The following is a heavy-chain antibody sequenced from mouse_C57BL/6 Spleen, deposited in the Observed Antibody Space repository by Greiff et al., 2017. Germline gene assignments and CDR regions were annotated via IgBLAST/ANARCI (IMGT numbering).Heavy chain of an antibody. CDR3: ASPSGNGNYGSWFAY. Sequence: VQLKESGAELVKPGASVKLSCTASGFNIKDYYMHWVKQRTEQGLEWIGRIDPEDGETKYAPKFQGKATITADTSSNTAYLQLSSLTSEDTAVYYCASPSGNGNYGSWFAYWGQGTLVTVSA. CDR1: GFNIKDYY. D-gene: IGHD2-1*01. CDR2: IDPEDGET. V-gene: IGHV14-2*01. J-gene: IGHJ3*01.